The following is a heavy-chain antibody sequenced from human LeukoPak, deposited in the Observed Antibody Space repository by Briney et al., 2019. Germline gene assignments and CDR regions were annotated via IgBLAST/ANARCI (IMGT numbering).Heavy chain of an antibody. CDR2: IYTSGST. V-gene: IGHV4-4*09. Sequence: SETLSLTCTVSGGSISSYYWSWIRQPPGKGLEWIGYIYTSGSTSYNPSLKSRVTISVDTSKNQFSLKLSSVTAADTAVYYCARFAESTIFGVVTRRRAFWFDPWGQGTLVTVSS. CDR1: GGSISSYY. CDR3: ARFAESTIFGVVTRRRAFWFDP. D-gene: IGHD3-3*01. J-gene: IGHJ5*02.